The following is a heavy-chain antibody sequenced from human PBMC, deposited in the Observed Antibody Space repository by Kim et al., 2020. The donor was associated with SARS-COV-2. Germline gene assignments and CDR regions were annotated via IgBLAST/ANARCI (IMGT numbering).Heavy chain of an antibody. CDR2: IFYSGST. CDR1: GGSISSSSYY. Sequence: SETLSLTCTASGGSISSSSYYWGWIRQPPGKGLEWIGNIFYSGSTYYNPSFKSRVTMSEDTSKNQFSLKLNSVTAADTAVYYCAREGGGVENYYDSNGYYYAGAFDSWGQGTLVTVSS. D-gene: IGHD3-22*01. CDR3: AREGGGVENYYDSNGYYYAGAFDS. V-gene: IGHV4-39*02. J-gene: IGHJ4*02.